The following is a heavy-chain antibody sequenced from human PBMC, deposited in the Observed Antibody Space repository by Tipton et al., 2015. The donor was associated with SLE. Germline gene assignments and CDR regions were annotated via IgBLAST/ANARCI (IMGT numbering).Heavy chain of an antibody. CDR2: IYYSGST. J-gene: IGHJ4*02. V-gene: IGHV4-31*03. Sequence: TLSLTCTVSGGSISSGGYYWSWIRQHPGKGLEWIGYIYYSGSTYYNPSLKSRLTISVDTSKNQFSLKLSSVTAADTAVYYCAREPGTRGLFDYWGQGTLVTVSS. CDR1: GGSISSGGYY. D-gene: IGHD3-10*01. CDR3: AREPGTRGLFDY.